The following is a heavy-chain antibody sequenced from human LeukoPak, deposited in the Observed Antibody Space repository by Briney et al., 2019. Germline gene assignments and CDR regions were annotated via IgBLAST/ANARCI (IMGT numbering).Heavy chain of an antibody. Sequence: PGGSLRLFCAASGFTFTSYGMHWVRQAPGKGLEWVAAIWYDGSSEYYADSVKGRFTISRDNSKNTLYLQMSTLRAEDTAVYYCARGRKDSGSYYVYWGQGTLVTVTS. CDR3: ARGRKDSGSYYVY. D-gene: IGHD1-26*01. V-gene: IGHV3-33*01. CDR2: IWYDGSSE. CDR1: GFTFTSYG. J-gene: IGHJ4*02.